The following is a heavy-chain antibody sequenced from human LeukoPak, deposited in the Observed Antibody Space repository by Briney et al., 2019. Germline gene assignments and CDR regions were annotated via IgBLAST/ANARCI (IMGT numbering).Heavy chain of an antibody. J-gene: IGHJ4*02. Sequence: HPGGSLRLSCAASGFTFSSYAMSWVRQAPGKGLEWVSAISGSGGSTYYADSVKGRFTISRDNSKNTLYLQMNSLRAEDTAVYYCARGGCSSTSCYLHYWGQGTLVTVSS. CDR2: ISGSGGST. CDR3: ARGGCSSTSCYLHY. D-gene: IGHD2-2*01. CDR1: GFTFSSYA. V-gene: IGHV3-23*01.